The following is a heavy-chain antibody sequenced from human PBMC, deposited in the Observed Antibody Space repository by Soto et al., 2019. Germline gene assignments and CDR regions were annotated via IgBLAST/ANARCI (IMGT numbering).Heavy chain of an antibody. CDR2: IYYSGIT. V-gene: IGHV4-59*01. J-gene: IGHJ4*02. D-gene: IGHD3-22*01. CDR3: ARGTTYYYDSSGYYLFDY. CDR1: GGSISGYC. Sequence: SVILSLPCTVSGGSISGYCWRWIRQPPGKGLEWIGYIYYSGITNYNPSLKSRVTISVDTSKNQFSLKLSSVTAADTAVYYCARGTTYYYDSSGYYLFDYWGQGTLVPVSS.